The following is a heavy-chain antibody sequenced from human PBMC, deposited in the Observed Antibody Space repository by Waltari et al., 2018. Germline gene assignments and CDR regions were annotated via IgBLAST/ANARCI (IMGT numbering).Heavy chain of an antibody. V-gene: IGHV4-39*01. CDR2: VSYSGTT. CDR1: GVSITSNRHY. CDR3: ATYIGASVGTAAFDV. J-gene: IGHJ3*01. D-gene: IGHD5-12*01. Sequence: QLQLQESGPRLVRPSETLSLICRVSGVSITSNRHYWAWIRQSPGQGLEWIGTVSYSGTTYIRPSLKSRVSVSRDTSKNHVSLILGSVTAADMAVYYCATYIGASVGTAAFDVWGQGTMVTVSS.